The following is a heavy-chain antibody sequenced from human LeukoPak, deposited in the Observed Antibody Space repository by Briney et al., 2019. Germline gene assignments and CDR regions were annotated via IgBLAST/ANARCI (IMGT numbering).Heavy chain of an antibody. D-gene: IGHD2-21*01. CDR3: ARGLISLGAKGYFDY. V-gene: IGHV3-33*01. Sequence: GGSLRLSCAASGFTFSSYGMHWVRQAPGKGLEWVAVIWYDGSNKYYADSVKGRFTISRDNSKNTLYLQMNSLRAEDTAVYYCARGLISLGAKGYFDYWGQGTLVTVSS. J-gene: IGHJ4*02. CDR1: GFTFSSYG. CDR2: IWYDGSNK.